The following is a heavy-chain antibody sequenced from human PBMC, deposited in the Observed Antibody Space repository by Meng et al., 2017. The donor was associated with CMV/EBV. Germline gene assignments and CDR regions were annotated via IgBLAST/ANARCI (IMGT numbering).Heavy chain of an antibody. D-gene: IGHD4-11*01. CDR1: GFTFSSYA. J-gene: IGHJ6*02. CDR3: AKDLVIPLYSTPYYYGMDV. Sequence: GGSLRLSCAASGFTFSSYAMSWVRQAPGKGLEWVSVIYSGGSSTYYADSVKGRFTISRDNSKNTQYLQMNSLRAEDTAVYYCAKDLVIPLYSTPYYYGMDVWGQGTTVTVSS. CDR2: IYSGGSST. V-gene: IGHV3-23*03.